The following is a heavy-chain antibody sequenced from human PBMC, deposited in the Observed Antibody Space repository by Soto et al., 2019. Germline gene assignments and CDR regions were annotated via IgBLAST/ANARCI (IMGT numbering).Heavy chain of an antibody. Sequence: EVQLVESGGGLVQPGGSLRLSCAASGFTFSSYWMHWVRQAPGKGLVWVSRINSDGSSTSYADSVKGRFTISRDNAKNTRYLQMNSLRAEDTAVYYCARDPSDYVDYYYGMDVWGQGTTVTVSS. CDR3: ARDPSDYVDYYYGMDV. V-gene: IGHV3-74*01. CDR2: INSDGSST. J-gene: IGHJ6*02. CDR1: GFTFSSYW. D-gene: IGHD4-17*01.